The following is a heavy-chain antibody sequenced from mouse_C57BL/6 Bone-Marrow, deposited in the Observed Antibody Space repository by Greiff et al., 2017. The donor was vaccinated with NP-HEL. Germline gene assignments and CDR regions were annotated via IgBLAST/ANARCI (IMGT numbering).Heavy chain of an antibody. V-gene: IGHV1-69*01. J-gene: IGHJ2*01. Sequence: QVQLQQPGAELVMPGASVKLSCKASGYTFTSYWMHWVKQRPGQGLEWIGKLDPSDSYTNSNQKFKGKSTLTVDKSSSTAYMQLSSLTSEDSAVYYCAAVGGDYFDYWGQGTTLTVSS. CDR2: LDPSDSYT. CDR3: AAVGGDYFDY. CDR1: GYTFTSYW. D-gene: IGHD1-1*01.